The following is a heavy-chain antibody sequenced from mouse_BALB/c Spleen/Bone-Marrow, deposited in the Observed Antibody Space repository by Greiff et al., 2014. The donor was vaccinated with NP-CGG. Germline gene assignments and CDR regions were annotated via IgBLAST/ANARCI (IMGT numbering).Heavy chain of an antibody. CDR1: DYTFTNYD. J-gene: IGHJ3*01. CDR3: ARGGNSWFPY. D-gene: IGHD2-1*01. Sequence: QVQLQQSGAELVKPGASVKLSCRASDYTFTNYDVNWVRQRPEQGLEWIGWIFPGDGSSKYNEKFKGKATLTTDKSSSTAYMQLNRLTSEDSAVYFCARGGNSWFPYWGQGTLVTVSA. CDR2: IFPGDGSS. V-gene: IGHV1-85*01.